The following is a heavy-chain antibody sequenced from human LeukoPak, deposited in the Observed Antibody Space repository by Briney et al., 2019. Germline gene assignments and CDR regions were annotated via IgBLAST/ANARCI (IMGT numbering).Heavy chain of an antibody. D-gene: IGHD6-13*01. CDR1: GGSFSGYY. Sequence: SETLSLSCAVYGGSFSGYYWSWIRQPPGKGLEWIGEINHSGSTNYNPSPKSRVTISVDTSKNQFSLKLSSVTAADTAVYYCARGLAAAGKRRFDPWGQGTLVTVSS. CDR3: ARGLAAAGKRRFDP. V-gene: IGHV4-34*01. CDR2: INHSGST. J-gene: IGHJ5*02.